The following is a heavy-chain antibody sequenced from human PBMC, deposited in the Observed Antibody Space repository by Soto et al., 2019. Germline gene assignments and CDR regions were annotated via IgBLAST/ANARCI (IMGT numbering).Heavy chain of an antibody. J-gene: IGHJ6*02. CDR3: ARGHSGSYRTGEGYYYGMDV. CDR1: GGSISSYY. CDR2: IYYSGST. D-gene: IGHD1-26*01. V-gene: IGHV4-59*01. Sequence: QVQLQESGPGLVKPSETLSLTCTVSGGSISSYYWSWIRQPPGKGLEWIGYIYYSGSTNYNPSLTSRVPISVDTSKNQFSLKLSSVTAADTAVYYCARGHSGSYRTGEGYYYGMDVWGQGTTVTVSS.